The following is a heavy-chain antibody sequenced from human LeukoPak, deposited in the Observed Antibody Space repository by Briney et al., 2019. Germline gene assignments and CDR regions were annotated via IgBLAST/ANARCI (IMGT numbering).Heavy chain of an antibody. CDR3: ARAYCSSASCSRRVYYYSLDV. D-gene: IGHD2-2*01. V-gene: IGHV3-21*01. J-gene: IGHJ6*02. Sequence: PGGSLRLSCAASGFSFSSYSMNWVRQAPGKGLEWDSSISSSSSYIYYADSLKGRFTISRDNAKNSLYLQMNSLRADDTAEYYCARAYCSSASCSRRVYYYSLDVWGQGTTVTVSS. CDR1: GFSFSSYS. CDR2: ISSSSSYI.